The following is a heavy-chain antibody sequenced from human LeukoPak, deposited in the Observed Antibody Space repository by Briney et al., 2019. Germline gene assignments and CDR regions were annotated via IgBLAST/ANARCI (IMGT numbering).Heavy chain of an antibody. CDR1: GFTFSSYG. CDR2: INHSGST. Sequence: GSLRLSCAASGFTFSSYGMHWVRQPPGKGLEWIGEINHSGSTNYNPSLKSRVTISVDTSKNQFSLKLSSVTAADTAVYYCARGRPYYYGSGSYYPAFYFGMDVWGQGTTVTVSS. V-gene: IGHV4-34*01. D-gene: IGHD3-10*01. CDR3: ARGRPYYYGSGSYYPAFYFGMDV. J-gene: IGHJ6*02.